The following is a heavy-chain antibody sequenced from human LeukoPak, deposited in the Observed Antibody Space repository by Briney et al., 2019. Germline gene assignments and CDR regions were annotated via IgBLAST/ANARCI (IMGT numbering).Heavy chain of an antibody. CDR2: IYNGVNT. D-gene: IGHD3-10*01. Sequence: SETLSLTCTVSGASVSSASYWTWIRQPPGKGVEWIAHIYNGVNTNYNPSLKSRVTISVDTSKNQLSLKLSSVTAADTAVYYCARSIYYGSMHYGMDVWGQGTTVTVSS. CDR1: GASVSSASY. V-gene: IGHV4-61*01. J-gene: IGHJ6*02. CDR3: ARSIYYGSMHYGMDV.